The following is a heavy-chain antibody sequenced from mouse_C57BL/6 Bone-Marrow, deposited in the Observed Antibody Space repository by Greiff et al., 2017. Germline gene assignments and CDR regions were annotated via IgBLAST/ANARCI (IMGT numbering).Heavy chain of an antibody. CDR2: IDPNSGGT. CDR3: ARYPLLYGRDYFDSAMDY. CDR1: GYTFTSYW. J-gene: IGHJ4*01. Sequence: VQLQQSGAELVKPGASVKLSCKASGYTFTSYWMHWVKQRPGRGLEWIGRIDPNSGGTKYNEKFKSKATLTVDKPSSTAYMKLSILTSEDSAVYYCARYPLLYGRDYFDSAMDYWGQGTSVTVSS. D-gene: IGHD2-13*01. V-gene: IGHV1-72*01.